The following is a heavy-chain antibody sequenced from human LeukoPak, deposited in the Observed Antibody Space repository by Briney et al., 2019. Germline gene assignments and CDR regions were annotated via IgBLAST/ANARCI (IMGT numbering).Heavy chain of an antibody. Sequence: PSQTLSLTCTVSGGSISSGGYYWSWIRQHPGKGLEWIGYIYYSGSTYYNPSLKSRVTISVDTSKNQFSLKLSSVTAADTAVYYCARDGYSSSWLPSTWYFDLWGRGTLVTVSS. CDR2: IYYSGST. V-gene: IGHV4-31*03. CDR3: ARDGYSSSWLPSTWYFDL. J-gene: IGHJ2*01. CDR1: GGSISSGGYY. D-gene: IGHD6-13*01.